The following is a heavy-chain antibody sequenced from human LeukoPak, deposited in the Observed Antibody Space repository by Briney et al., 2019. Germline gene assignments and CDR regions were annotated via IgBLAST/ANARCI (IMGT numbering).Heavy chain of an antibody. CDR3: TTTQYDYIWGSYRYPAL. V-gene: IGHV3-15*01. CDR1: GFTFSNAW. Sequence: PGGSLRLSCAASGFTFSNAWMSWVRQAPGRGLEWVGRIKSKTDGGTTDYAAPVKGRFTISRDDSKNTLYLQMNSLKTEDTAVYYCTTTQYDYIWGSYRYPALWGQGTLVTVSS. D-gene: IGHD3-16*02. CDR2: IKSKTDGGTT. J-gene: IGHJ4*02.